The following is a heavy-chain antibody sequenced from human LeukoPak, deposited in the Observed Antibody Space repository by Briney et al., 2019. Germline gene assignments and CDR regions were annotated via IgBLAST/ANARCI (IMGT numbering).Heavy chain of an antibody. V-gene: IGHV4-39*07. CDR2: IYYSGST. Sequence: SETLSLTCTVSGGSISSSSYYWGWIRQPPGKGLEWIGSIYYSGSTYYNPSLKSRVTISVDTSKNQFSLKLSSVTAADTAVYYCARVSLGNYGSGSYYPHMDVWSKGTTVTVSS. J-gene: IGHJ6*03. CDR1: GGSISSSSYY. D-gene: IGHD3-10*01. CDR3: ARVSLGNYGSGSYYPHMDV.